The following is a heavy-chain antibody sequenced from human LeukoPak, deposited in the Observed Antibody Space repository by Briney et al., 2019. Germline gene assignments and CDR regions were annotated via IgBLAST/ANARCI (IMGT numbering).Heavy chain of an antibody. CDR3: ARDRESESDSEGDY. Sequence: PGGSLRLSCSASGFTFSRFWMSWVRQAPGKGLEYVALIKQGGSEIYHMDSMKGQFTISRDDATHSLYLQMNSLRVEDTALYYCARDRESESDSEGDYWGQGTLVTVSS. V-gene: IGHV3-7*01. CDR1: GFTFSRFW. J-gene: IGHJ4*02. CDR2: IKQGGSEI. D-gene: IGHD4-11*01.